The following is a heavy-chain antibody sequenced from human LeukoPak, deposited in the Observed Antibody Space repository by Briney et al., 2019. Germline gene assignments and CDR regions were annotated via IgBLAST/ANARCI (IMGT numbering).Heavy chain of an antibody. J-gene: IGHJ4*02. CDR3: ARALCGGSCYGDRYYFDY. D-gene: IGHD2-15*01. CDR1: GGSISSYY. CDR2: IYYSGST. V-gene: IGHV4-59*01. Sequence: SEALSLTCTVSGGSISSYYWSWIRQPPGKGLEWIGYIYYSGSTNYNPSLKSRVTISVDTSKNQFSPKLSSVTAADTAVYYCARALCGGSCYGDRYYFDYWGQGTLVTVSS.